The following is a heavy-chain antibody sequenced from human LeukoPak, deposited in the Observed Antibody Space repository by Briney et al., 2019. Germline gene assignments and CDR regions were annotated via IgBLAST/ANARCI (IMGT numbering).Heavy chain of an antibody. CDR3: ARDSGERGSGSYLIAY. V-gene: IGHV1-69*13. CDR2: IIPIFGTA. CDR1: GGTFSSYA. Sequence: SVKVSCKASGGTFSSYAISWVRQAPGQGLEWMGGIIPIFGTANYAQKFQGRVTITADESTSTAYMELSRLRSDDTAVYYCARDSGERGSGSYLIAYWGQGTLVTVSS. D-gene: IGHD3-10*01. J-gene: IGHJ4*02.